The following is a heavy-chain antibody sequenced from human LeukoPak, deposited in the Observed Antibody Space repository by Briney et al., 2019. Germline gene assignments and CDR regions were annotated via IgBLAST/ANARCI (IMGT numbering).Heavy chain of an antibody. D-gene: IGHD2-15*01. V-gene: IGHV4-31*03. J-gene: IGHJ5*02. CDR3: ARGLGYSPLLPANWFDH. Sequence: SETLSLTCTVSGGSISSGGYCWSWLRQHPGKGPEWIVYIYYSGSTYYNPSLKSRVTISVDTSKNQFSLKLSSVTAADTAVYYCARGLGYSPLLPANWFDHWGQGTLVTVSS. CDR2: IYYSGST. CDR1: GGSISSGGYC.